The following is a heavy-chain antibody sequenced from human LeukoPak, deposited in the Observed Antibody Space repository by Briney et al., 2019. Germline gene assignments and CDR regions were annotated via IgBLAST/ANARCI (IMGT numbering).Heavy chain of an antibody. CDR2: IYPGDSNV. CDR3: ARLSGLWPDAFDI. D-gene: IGHD3-16*01. Sequence: GESLKISCKTSGDIFTTYWIGWVRQMPGKGLEWMGIIYPGDSNVKYSPSFQGQVTISADESINTVYLQWSSLKASDTAMYYCARLSGLWPDAFDIWGQGTMVTVSS. J-gene: IGHJ3*02. CDR1: GDIFTTYW. V-gene: IGHV5-51*01.